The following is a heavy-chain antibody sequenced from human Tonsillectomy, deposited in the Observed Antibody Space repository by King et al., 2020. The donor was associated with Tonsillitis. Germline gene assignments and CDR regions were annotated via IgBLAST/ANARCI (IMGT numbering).Heavy chain of an antibody. CDR2: IYYSGST. V-gene: IGHV4-39*01. J-gene: IGHJ4*02. CDR3: ARQGSGPAVAGTG. CDR1: GGSISSSSYY. Sequence: QLQESGPGLVKPSETLSLTCTVSGGSISSSSYYWGWIRQPPGKGLEWIGSIYYSGSTYYNPSLKSRVTISVDTSKNQFSLKLSSVTAADTAVYYCARQGSGPAVAGTGWGQGTLVTVSS. D-gene: IGHD6-19*01.